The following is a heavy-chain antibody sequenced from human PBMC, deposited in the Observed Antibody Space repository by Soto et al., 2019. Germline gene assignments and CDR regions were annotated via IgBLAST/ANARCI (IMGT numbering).Heavy chain of an antibody. CDR3: ARERNYYYSSNGYPHYGMDV. Sequence: PGAWLKISCKGSGYSFTSYWLSGVRQMPGKGLEWMGMIDPSDSYTNYSPSFQGHVTISADKSISTAYLQWSSLKASDTAMYYCARERNYYYSSNGYPHYGMDVWGQGTTVTVSS. CDR1: GYSFTSYW. CDR2: IDPSDSYT. D-gene: IGHD3-22*01. V-gene: IGHV5-10-1*01. J-gene: IGHJ6*02.